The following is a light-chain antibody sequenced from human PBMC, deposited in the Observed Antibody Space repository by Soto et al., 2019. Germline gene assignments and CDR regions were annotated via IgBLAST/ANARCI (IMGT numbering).Light chain of an antibody. V-gene: IGKV3-15*01. CDR3: QQYRSWPRT. J-gene: IGKJ1*01. CDR2: GAS. CDR1: QSVDIS. Sequence: ELVLTQSPATLSVSPGERVILSCRASQSVDISLAWYQQKPGQAPSLLIYGASTRATDMPGTFSGRGSGTELTITITSLRPEDCGVYYCQQYRSWPRTFGQGTKVDIK.